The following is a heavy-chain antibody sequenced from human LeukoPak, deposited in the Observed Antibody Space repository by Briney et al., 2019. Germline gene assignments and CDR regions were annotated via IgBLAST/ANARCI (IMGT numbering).Heavy chain of an antibody. J-gene: IGHJ3*02. Sequence: PGGSLRLSCASSGFTFSSYGMHWVRQAPGKGLGWVTFIRYDGSNKYYADSVKGRFTISRDNSKNTLYLQMNSLRPEDTAVYYCASGTKYYDFWSPNAFDIWGQGTMVTVSS. D-gene: IGHD3-3*01. CDR3: ASGTKYYDFWSPNAFDI. CDR1: GFTFSSYG. V-gene: IGHV3-30*02. CDR2: IRYDGSNK.